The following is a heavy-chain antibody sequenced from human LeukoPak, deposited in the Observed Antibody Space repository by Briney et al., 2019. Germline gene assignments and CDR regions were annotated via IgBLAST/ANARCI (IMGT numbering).Heavy chain of an antibody. CDR1: GFTFSSYA. D-gene: IGHD2-21*02. V-gene: IGHV3-30*04. J-gene: IGHJ3*02. CDR3: ASCGGDCYTTNPPDAFDI. CDR2: ISYDGSNK. Sequence: GGSLRLSCAASGFTFSSYAMHWVRQAPGKGLEWVAVISYDGSNKYYADSVKGRFTISRDNSKNTLYLQMNSLRAEDTAVYYCASCGGDCYTTNPPDAFDIWGQGTMVTVSS.